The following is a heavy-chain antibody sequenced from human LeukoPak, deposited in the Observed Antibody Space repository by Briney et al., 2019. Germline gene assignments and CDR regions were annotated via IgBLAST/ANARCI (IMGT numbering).Heavy chain of an antibody. Sequence: SETLSLTCAVYGGSFSGYYWSWIRQPPGKGLEWIGSIYYSGSTYYNPSLKSRVTISVDTSKNQFSLKLSSVTAADTAVYFCARWGSGTSPFDDWGQGTLVTVSS. J-gene: IGHJ4*02. CDR3: ARWGSGTSPFDD. CDR1: GGSFSGYY. V-gene: IGHV4-34*01. D-gene: IGHD3-16*01. CDR2: IYYSGST.